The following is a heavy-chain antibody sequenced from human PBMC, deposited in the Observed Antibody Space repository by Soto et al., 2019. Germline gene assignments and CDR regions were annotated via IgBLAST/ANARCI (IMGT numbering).Heavy chain of an antibody. CDR3: ATLSGGSRYYYYGMEV. D-gene: IGHD2-15*01. Sequence: QVQLVQSGAEVKKPGSSVKVSCKASGVTFSSYAISWVRQAPGQGLEWMGGIIPIIGTANYAQKFKGRVTITADESTSTAYMELRSLSSEDTALYYCATLSGGSRYYYYGMEVWGQETTVTVSS. J-gene: IGHJ6*02. V-gene: IGHV1-69*12. CDR1: GVTFSSYA. CDR2: IIPIIGTA.